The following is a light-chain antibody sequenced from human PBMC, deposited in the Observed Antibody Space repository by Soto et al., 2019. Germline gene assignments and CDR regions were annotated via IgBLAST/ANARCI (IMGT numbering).Light chain of an antibody. CDR1: SSDIGGYNY. V-gene: IGLV2-14*01. J-gene: IGLJ1*01. Sequence: QSALTQPASVSGSPGQSITLSCTGGSSDIGGYNYVSWFQQHPGKVPKLMIYEVTNRPSGVSNRFSGSKSGSTASLTISGLQAEDEADYYCSSYTSSNTLVFGTGTKVNVL. CDR3: SSYTSSNTLV. CDR2: EVT.